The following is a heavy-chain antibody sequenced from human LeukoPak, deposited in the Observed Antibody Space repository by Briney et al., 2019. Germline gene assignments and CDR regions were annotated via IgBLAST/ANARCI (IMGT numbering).Heavy chain of an antibody. CDR1: GYSFTSYW. J-gene: IGHJ6*02. D-gene: IGHD5-24*01. Sequence: GESLKISCKGSGYSFTSYWIGWVRQMPGKGLEWMGIIYPGDSDTRYSPSFQGQVTISADKSISTAYLQWSSLKASDTAMYYCARHAMATPSYYYYYGMDVWGQGTTVTVSS. V-gene: IGHV5-51*01. CDR3: ARHAMATPSYYYYYGMDV. CDR2: IYPGDSDT.